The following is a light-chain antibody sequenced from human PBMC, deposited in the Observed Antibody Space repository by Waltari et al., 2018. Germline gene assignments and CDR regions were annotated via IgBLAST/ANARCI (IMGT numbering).Light chain of an antibody. Sequence: KAPKLMIYDVSKRPSGVPDRFSGSKSGNTASLTISGLQTEDEADYYCCSYAGITRVFGVGTKLTVL. CDR2: DVS. J-gene: IGLJ3*02. CDR3: CSYAGITRV. V-gene: IGLV2-11*01.